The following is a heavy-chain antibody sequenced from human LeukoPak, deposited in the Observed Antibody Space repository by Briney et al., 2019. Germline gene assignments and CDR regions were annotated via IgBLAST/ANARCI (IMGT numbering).Heavy chain of an antibody. Sequence: SVKVSCKASGGTFSSYAISWVRRAPGQGLEWMGRIIPILGIANYAQKFQGRVTITADKSTSTAYMELSSLRSEDTAVYYCARDPPIYSWSYESYFDYWGQGTLVTVSS. CDR2: IIPILGIA. CDR1: GGTFSSYA. CDR3: ARDPPIYSWSYESYFDY. V-gene: IGHV1-69*04. J-gene: IGHJ4*02. D-gene: IGHD1-26*01.